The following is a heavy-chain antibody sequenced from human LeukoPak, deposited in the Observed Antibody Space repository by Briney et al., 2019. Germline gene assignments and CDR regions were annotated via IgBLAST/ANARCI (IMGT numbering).Heavy chain of an antibody. CDR3: AKDRIDYYGSGSFDY. D-gene: IGHD3-10*01. J-gene: IGHJ4*02. Sequence: GGSLRLSCAASGFTFSSYEMNWVRQAPGKGLEWVSYISSSGSTIYYADSVKGRFTISRDNAKNSLYLQMNSLRAEDTAVYYCAKDRIDYYGSGSFDYWGQGTLVTVSS. CDR2: ISSSGSTI. CDR1: GFTFSSYE. V-gene: IGHV3-48*03.